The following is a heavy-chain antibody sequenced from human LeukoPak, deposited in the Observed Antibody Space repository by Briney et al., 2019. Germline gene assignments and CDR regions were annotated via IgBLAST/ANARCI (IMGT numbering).Heavy chain of an antibody. Sequence: PGRSLRLSCAASGFTFSSYGMHWVRQAPGRGLEWLAVIWYDGSNKYYADSVEGRFTISRDNSKNTLYLQMDSLRAEDTAVYYCATDWQHKARAIYYFEFWGQGTLVTVSS. CDR2: IWYDGSNK. D-gene: IGHD1-26*01. V-gene: IGHV3-33*01. CDR1: GFTFSSYG. CDR3: ATDWQHKARAIYYFEF. J-gene: IGHJ4*02.